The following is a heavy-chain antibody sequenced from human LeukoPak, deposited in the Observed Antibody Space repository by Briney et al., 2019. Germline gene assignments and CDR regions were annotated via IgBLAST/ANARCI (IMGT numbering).Heavy chain of an antibody. CDR2: ISVSGGST. V-gene: IGHV3-23*01. D-gene: IGHD2-15*01. CDR3: AKGSDIVVVVAALDTAMFNY. CDR1: GFTFSSYA. Sequence: GGSLRLSCAASGFTFSSYAMSWVRKAPGKGLEWVSAISVSGGSTYYADSVKGRFTISRDNSKNTLYLQMNSLRAEDTAVYYCAKGSDIVVVVAALDTAMFNYWGQGTLVTVSS. J-gene: IGHJ4*02.